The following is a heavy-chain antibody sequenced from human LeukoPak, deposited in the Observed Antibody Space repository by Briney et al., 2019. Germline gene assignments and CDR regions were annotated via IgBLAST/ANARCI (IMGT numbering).Heavy chain of an antibody. V-gene: IGHV1-18*01. CDR2: ISAYNGNT. CDR3: ARNPVEMATTRGDWFDP. Sequence: ASVKVSCKASGGTFSSYAISWVRQAPGQGLEWMGWISAYNGNTNYAQKLQGRVTMTTDTSTSTAYMELRSLRSDDTAVYYCARNPVEMATTRGDWFDPWGQGTLATVSS. D-gene: IGHD5-24*01. J-gene: IGHJ5*02. CDR1: GGTFSSYA.